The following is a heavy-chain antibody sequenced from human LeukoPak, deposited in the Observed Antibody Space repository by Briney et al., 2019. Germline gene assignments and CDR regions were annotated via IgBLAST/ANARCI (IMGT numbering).Heavy chain of an antibody. J-gene: IGHJ4*02. CDR1: GFTFSSYE. Sequence: GGSLRLSCAASGFTFSSYEMNWVRQAPGKGLEWVSYISSSGSTIYYADSVKGRFTISRDNDKKSLYLQMNSLRGEDTGVYYCARDPHYYGSGSFDCWGQGTLVTVSS. D-gene: IGHD3-10*01. CDR2: ISSSGSTI. CDR3: ARDPHYYGSGSFDC. V-gene: IGHV3-48*03.